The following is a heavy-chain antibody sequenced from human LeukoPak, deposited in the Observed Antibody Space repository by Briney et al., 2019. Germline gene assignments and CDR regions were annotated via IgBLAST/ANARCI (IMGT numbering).Heavy chain of an antibody. CDR1: GFTFSTYS. V-gene: IGHV3-21*01. J-gene: IGHJ6*02. CDR3: AREGYYYGMDV. CDR2: ISSSSSYI. Sequence: GRSLRLSCAASGFTFSTYSMTWVRQAPGKGLEWVSSISSSSSYIYYADSVEGRFTVSRDNAKNSLYLQMNSLRAEDTAVYYCAREGYYYGMDVWGQGTTVTVSS.